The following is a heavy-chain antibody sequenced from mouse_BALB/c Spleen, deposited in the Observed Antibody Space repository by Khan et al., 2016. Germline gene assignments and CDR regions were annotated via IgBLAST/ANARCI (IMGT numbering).Heavy chain of an antibody. CDR3: TSRRNDGGYYVEMDY. V-gene: IGHV1-15*01. CDR2: IHPGSGGT. Sequence: VELVESGAELVRPGASVKLSCKALAYTFTDYEMHWVRQTPVHGLEWIGVIHPGSGGTVYNQYFKGKATLTADNSSSIAYMDFSSLTSEDSAVYYCTSRRNDGGYYVEMDYWGQGSSVTVSS. CDR1: AYTFTDYE. J-gene: IGHJ4*01. D-gene: IGHD2-3*01.